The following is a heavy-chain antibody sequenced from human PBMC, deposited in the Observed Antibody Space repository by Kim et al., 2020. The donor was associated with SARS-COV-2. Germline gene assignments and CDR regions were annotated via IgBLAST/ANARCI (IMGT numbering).Heavy chain of an antibody. Sequence: SETLSLTCTVSGGSISSGDYYWSWIRQPPGKGLEWIGYIYYSGSTYYNPSLKSRVTISVDTSKNQFSLKLSSVTAADTAVYYCARDYQLPGWFDPWGQGTLVTVSS. CDR2: IYYSGST. CDR1: GGSISSGDYY. CDR3: ARDYQLPGWFDP. D-gene: IGHD2-2*01. V-gene: IGHV4-30-4*01. J-gene: IGHJ5*02.